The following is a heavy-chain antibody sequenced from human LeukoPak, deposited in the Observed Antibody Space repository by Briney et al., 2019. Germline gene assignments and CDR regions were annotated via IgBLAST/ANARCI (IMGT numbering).Heavy chain of an antibody. CDR2: ICYSGST. V-gene: IGHV4-59*01. CDR1: GGSISSYY. CDR3: ARDRRWEYSYGFFDY. Sequence: KPSETLSLTCTVSGGSISSYYWSWIRQPPGKGLEWIGYICYSGSTNYNPSLKSRVTISVDMSKNQFSLKLSSVTAEDTAVYYCARDRRWEYSYGFFDYWGQGTLVTVSS. J-gene: IGHJ4*02. D-gene: IGHD5-18*01.